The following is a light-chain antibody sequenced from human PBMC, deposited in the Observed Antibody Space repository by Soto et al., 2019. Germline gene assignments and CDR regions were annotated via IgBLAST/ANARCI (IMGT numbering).Light chain of an antibody. CDR2: GAF. J-gene: IGKJ2*01. V-gene: IGKV3-15*01. CDR3: QQCNDWPHT. Sequence: EIVMTQSPATLSVSPGERATLSCRASQSVSSNLAWYQQKPGQAPRLLIYGAFTRATGIPARFSGRGSGTEFTLTISSLQSEECAVYYCQQCNDWPHTFGQGTKLEIK. CDR1: QSVSSN.